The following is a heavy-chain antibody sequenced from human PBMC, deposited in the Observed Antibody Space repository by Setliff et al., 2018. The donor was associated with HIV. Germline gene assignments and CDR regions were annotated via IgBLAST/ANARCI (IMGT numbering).Heavy chain of an antibody. J-gene: IGHJ6*03. V-gene: IGHV1-2*02. D-gene: IGHD2-2*01. CDR2: INPNNGGT. Sequence: ASVKVSCKASGYTFTGYYMHWVRQAPGQGLEWMGWINPNNGGTNYAQKFQGRVTMTRDTSISTAYMELSSLRSEDTAVYYCAREVVPAAMRYYYYMDVWGKGTTVTVSS. CDR1: GYTFTGYY. CDR3: AREVVPAAMRYYYYMDV.